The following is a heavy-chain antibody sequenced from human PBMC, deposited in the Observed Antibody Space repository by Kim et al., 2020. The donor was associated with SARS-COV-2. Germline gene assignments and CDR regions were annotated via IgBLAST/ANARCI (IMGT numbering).Heavy chain of an antibody. D-gene: IGHD3-22*01. CDR2: ISGSGGST. CDR1: GFTFSSYA. CDR3: AKDTHYDSSGYYSNGLFDY. V-gene: IGHV3-23*01. J-gene: IGHJ4*02. Sequence: GGSLRLSCAASGFTFSSYAMSWVRQAPGKGLEWVSAISGSGGSTYYADSVKGRFTISRDNSKNTLYLQMNSLRAEDTAVYYCAKDTHYDSSGYYSNGLFDYWGQGTLVTVSS.